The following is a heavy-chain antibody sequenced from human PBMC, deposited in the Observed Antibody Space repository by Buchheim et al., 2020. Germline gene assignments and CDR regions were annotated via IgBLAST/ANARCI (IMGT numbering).Heavy chain of an antibody. CDR1: GYTFNNYA. Sequence: EVQLLESGGGLVQPGGSLELSCAGSGYTFNNYAMGWVRQAPGKGLEWVSSISGTGVSTYFADSVKGRFTIIRDNSKNALFLQMSSLRAEDTAIYYCAKGQDNWKGLSDYWGQGTL. D-gene: IGHD1-20*01. V-gene: IGHV3-23*01. CDR3: AKGQDNWKGLSDY. CDR2: ISGTGVST. J-gene: IGHJ4*02.